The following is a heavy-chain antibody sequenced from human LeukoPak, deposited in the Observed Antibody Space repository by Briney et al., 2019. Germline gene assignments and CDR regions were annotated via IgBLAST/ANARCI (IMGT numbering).Heavy chain of an antibody. J-gene: IGHJ4*02. CDR2: INPDGSNT. CDR1: GFTFSTAW. CDR3: TYASG. V-gene: IGHV3-74*01. Sequence: GGSLTLSCGASGFTFSTAWMNWVRQAPGRGLVWVSQINPDGSNTNYADSVKGRFTISRDNAKNTLYLQMNSLRADDTGVYYCTYASGWGQGTLVTVSS.